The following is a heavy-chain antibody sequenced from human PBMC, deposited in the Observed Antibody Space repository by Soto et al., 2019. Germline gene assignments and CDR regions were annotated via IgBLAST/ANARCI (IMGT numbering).Heavy chain of an antibody. CDR1: GFTFTSSA. J-gene: IGHJ3*02. CDR2: IVVGSGNT. CDR3: VQRGYYSRGAFDI. V-gene: IGHV1-58*01. Sequence: SVKVSCKASGFTFTSSAVQWVRQARGQRLEWIGWIVVGSGNTNYAQKFQERVTITRDMSTSTAYMELSSLRSEDTAVYYCVQRGYYSRGAFDIWGQGTMVTVS. D-gene: IGHD3-22*01.